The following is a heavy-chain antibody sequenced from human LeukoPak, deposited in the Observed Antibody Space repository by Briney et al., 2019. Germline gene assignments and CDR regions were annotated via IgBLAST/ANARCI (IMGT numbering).Heavy chain of an antibody. J-gene: IGHJ4*02. Sequence: GGSLRLSCAASGFNFANHAMSWVRQTPGKGLEWVSAISGGGDITYYADSVTGRFTISRDNSKDTLFLQMHSLRPGDTAVYYCVREDTPATANYWGQGTLVTIST. CDR2: ISGGGDIT. V-gene: IGHV3-23*01. CDR1: GFNFANHA. CDR3: VREDTPATANY. D-gene: IGHD2-21*02.